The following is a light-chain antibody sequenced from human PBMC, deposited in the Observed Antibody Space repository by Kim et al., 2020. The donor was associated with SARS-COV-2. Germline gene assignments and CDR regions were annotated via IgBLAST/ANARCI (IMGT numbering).Light chain of an antibody. Sequence: GQRVTISCSASSATNVSNLLNSYQLFPGTAPKPLFNRNNPRPSGFSDRVSCSESGTSASLAISGLQSEDEADYYCEAWDHSLNAWVFGGGTKVTVL. CDR2: RNN. CDR1: SATNVSNL. CDR3: EAWDHSLNAWV. V-gene: IGLV1-44*01. J-gene: IGLJ3*02.